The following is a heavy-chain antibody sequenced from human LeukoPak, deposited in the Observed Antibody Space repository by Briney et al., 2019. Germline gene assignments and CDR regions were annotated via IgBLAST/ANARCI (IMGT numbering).Heavy chain of an antibody. CDR3: ARGCPGGYSSSWYYYFDY. D-gene: IGHD6-13*01. Sequence: SETLSLTCAVYGGSFSGYYWSWIRQPPGKGLEWIGEINHSGSTNYNPSLKSRVTISVDTTKNQFSLKLNSVTAADTAVYYCARGCPGGYSSSWYYYFDYWGQGTLVTVSS. V-gene: IGHV4-34*01. J-gene: IGHJ4*02. CDR2: INHSGST. CDR1: GGSFSGYY.